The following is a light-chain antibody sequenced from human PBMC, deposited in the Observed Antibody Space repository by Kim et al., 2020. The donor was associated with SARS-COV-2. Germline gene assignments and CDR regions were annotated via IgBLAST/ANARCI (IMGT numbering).Light chain of an antibody. CDR3: QAWDSSTAV. V-gene: IGLV3-1*01. J-gene: IGLJ3*02. Sequence: SYELTQSPSVSVSPGQTASITCSGSKLGDKYAYWYQKKPGQSPVLVIYQHTKRPSGISQRFSGSSSGNTATLTISRAQTMDEADYYCQAWDSSTAVFGGGTQLTVL. CDR2: QHT. CDR1: KLGDKY.